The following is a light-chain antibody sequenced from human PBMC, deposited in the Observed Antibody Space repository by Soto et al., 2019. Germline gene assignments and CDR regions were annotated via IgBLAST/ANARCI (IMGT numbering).Light chain of an antibody. CDR1: QTISSN. Sequence: EIVMTQSPATLSVSPGEGASLSCRASQTISSNLAWYQQKPGQAPRLLIHGASTRATGVPARFSGSGSGTEVTLTITSLQSEDFAVYYFQQYQNWPPQYTFGQGTQLQIK. CDR3: QQYQNWPPQYT. CDR2: GAS. J-gene: IGKJ2*01. V-gene: IGKV3-15*01.